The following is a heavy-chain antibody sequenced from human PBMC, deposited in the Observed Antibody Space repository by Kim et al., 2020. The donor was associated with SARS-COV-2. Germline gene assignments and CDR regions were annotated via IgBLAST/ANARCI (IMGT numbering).Heavy chain of an antibody. Sequence: SETLSLTCTVSGGSISSYYWSWIRQPPGKGLEWIGYIYYSGSTNYNPSLKSRVTISVDTSKNQFSLKLSSVTAADTAVYYCARERQLAQIDYWGQGTLVTVSS. D-gene: IGHD6-13*01. CDR3: ARERQLAQIDY. CDR2: IYYSGST. J-gene: IGHJ4*02. CDR1: GGSISSYY. V-gene: IGHV4-59*01.